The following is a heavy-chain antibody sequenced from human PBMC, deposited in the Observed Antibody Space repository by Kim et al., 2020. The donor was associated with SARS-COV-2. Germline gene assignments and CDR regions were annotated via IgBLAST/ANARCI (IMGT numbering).Heavy chain of an antibody. Sequence: SETLSLTCSVSGGSISSYYWSWIRQPPGKGLEWIGYIYYSGSTNYNPSLQSRVTISVHTSKNQFSLKLSSVTAADTAVYYCARGGGDYFDYWGQGTLFT. D-gene: IGHD4-17*01. CDR2: IYYSGST. J-gene: IGHJ4*02. V-gene: IGHV4-59*01. CDR1: GGSISSYY. CDR3: ARGGGDYFDY.